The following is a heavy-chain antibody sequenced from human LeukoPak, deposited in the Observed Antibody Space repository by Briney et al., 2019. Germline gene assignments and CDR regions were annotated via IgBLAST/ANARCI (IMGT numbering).Heavy chain of an antibody. Sequence: SETLSLTCTVSGGSISSYYWSWIRQPPGKGLEWIGYIYYSGSTNYNPSLKSRVTISVDTSKNQFSLKLSSVTAADTAVYYCASTEYYGMDVWRQGTTVTVS. J-gene: IGHJ6*02. CDR3: ASTEYYGMDV. V-gene: IGHV4-59*01. CDR1: GGSISSYY. CDR2: IYYSGST.